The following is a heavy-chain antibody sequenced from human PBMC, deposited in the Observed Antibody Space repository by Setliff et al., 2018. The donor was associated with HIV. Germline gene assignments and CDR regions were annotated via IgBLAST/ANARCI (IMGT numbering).Heavy chain of an antibody. D-gene: IGHD6-13*01. V-gene: IGHV4-34*01. J-gene: IGHJ5*02. CDR3: ARGLTAPAAAGS. CDR1: GGSFSGYY. Sequence: SETLSLTCTVYGGSFSGYYWTWIRQPPGKGLEFIGEMNHRGVIKYLSSLKSRVTMAVDMSKNHFSLNLKSVTAADTAIYYCARGLTAPAAAGSWGQGMLVTVSS. CDR2: MNHRGVI.